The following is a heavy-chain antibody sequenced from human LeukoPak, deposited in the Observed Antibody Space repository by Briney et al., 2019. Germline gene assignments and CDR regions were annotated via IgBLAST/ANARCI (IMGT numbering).Heavy chain of an antibody. CDR1: GFTFSSYE. V-gene: IGHV3-48*03. Sequence: GGSLRLSCAASGFTFSSYEMNWVRQAPGKGLEWVSYISSGSTIYYADSVKGRFTISRDNAKNSLYLQMNSLRAEDTAVYYCASDWNSFDYWGQGTLVTVSS. CDR2: ISSGSTI. CDR3: ASDWNSFDY. J-gene: IGHJ4*02. D-gene: IGHD1-7*01.